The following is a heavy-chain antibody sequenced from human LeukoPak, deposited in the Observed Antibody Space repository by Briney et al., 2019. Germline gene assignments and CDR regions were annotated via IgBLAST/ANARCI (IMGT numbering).Heavy chain of an antibody. CDR2: TYYRSKWYN. J-gene: IGHJ3*02. D-gene: IGHD3-16*01. V-gene: IGHV6-1*01. CDR3: ARLGLGGAFDI. Sequence: SQTLSLTCTISGDSFSSNSAVWNWIRQSPSRGLEWLGRTYYRSKWYNDYAVSVKSRITIKPDTSKNQFSLQLNSATPEETAVYYCARLGLGGAFDIWGQGTMVTVSS. CDR1: GDSFSSNSAV.